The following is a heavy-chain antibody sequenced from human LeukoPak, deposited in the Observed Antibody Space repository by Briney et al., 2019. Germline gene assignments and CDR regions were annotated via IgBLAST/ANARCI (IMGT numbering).Heavy chain of an antibody. CDR2: IYYSGST. Sequence: SETLSLTCTVSGGSISSSSYYWGWIRQPPGKGLEWIGSIYYSGSTYYNPSLKSRVTISVDTSKNQFSLKLSSVTAADTAVYYCARQHYYGSGSYRYYYYYYMDVWGKGTTVTVSS. J-gene: IGHJ6*03. CDR3: ARQHYYGSGSYRYYYYYYMDV. CDR1: GGSISSSSYY. V-gene: IGHV4-39*01. D-gene: IGHD3-10*01.